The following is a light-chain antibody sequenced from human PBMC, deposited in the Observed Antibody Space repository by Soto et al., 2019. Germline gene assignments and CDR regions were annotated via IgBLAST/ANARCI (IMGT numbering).Light chain of an antibody. Sequence: QSVLTQPPAASGTPGQRVTISCSGRSSNIGSNTVNWYKQLPGTAPKLLIYSNNQRPSGVPDRFSGSKSGTSASLAIIGLQYEDEADYYWAAWDDRLNGVVFGGGTKLPIL. J-gene: IGLJ2*01. V-gene: IGLV1-44*01. CDR1: SSNIGSNT. CDR3: AAWDDRLNGVV. CDR2: SNN.